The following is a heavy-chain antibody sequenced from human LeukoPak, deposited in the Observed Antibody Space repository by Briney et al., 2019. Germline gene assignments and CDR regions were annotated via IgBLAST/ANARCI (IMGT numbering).Heavy chain of an antibody. D-gene: IGHD4-17*01. CDR1: SDSFTSVTDY. CDR2: ADYSGGT. J-gene: IGHJ4*02. CDR3: ARGLGNYGDLFDY. V-gene: IGHV4-39*07. Sequence: SETLSLTCTVSSDSFTSVTDYWAWIRQPPGKGLEWIASADYSGGTYYNPSLESRVTISVDTSKNQFSLKLSSVTAADTAVYYCARGLGNYGDLFDYWGQGTLVTVSS.